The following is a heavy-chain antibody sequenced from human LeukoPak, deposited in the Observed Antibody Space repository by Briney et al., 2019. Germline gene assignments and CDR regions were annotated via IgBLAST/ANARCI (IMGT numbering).Heavy chain of an antibody. Sequence: SETLSLTCTVSGGSINSSYWGWIRQPPGQRLEWIGYIYYSGNSNYNPSLKSRVYMSVDTSKNQLSLHLTSVTAADTAVYYCARGLVDTGRSRFDYWGQGTLVTVSS. J-gene: IGHJ4*02. CDR2: IYYSGNS. CDR1: GGSINSSY. CDR3: ARGLVDTGRSRFDY. V-gene: IGHV4-59*08. D-gene: IGHD5-12*01.